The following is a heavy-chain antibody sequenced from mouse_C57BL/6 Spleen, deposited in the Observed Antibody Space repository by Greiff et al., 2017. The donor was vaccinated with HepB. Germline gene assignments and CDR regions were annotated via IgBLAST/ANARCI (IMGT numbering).Heavy chain of an antibody. CDR3: AREGGDVDY. V-gene: IGHV1-54*01. J-gene: IGHJ2*01. CDR1: GYAFTNYL. D-gene: IGHD2-13*01. Sequence: VQLQQSGAELVRPGTSVKVSCKASGYAFTNYLMEWVKQRPGQGLEWIGVINPGSGGTNYNEKFKGKATLTADKSSSTAYMQLSSLTSEDSAVYCCAREGGDVDYWGQGTTLTVAS. CDR2: INPGSGGT.